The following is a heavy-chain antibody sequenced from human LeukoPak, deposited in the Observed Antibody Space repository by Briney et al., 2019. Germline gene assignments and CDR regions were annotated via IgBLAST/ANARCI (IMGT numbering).Heavy chain of an antibody. V-gene: IGHV3-49*03. D-gene: IGHD3-22*01. J-gene: IGHJ3*02. Sequence: GGSLRLSCTASGFTFGDYAMSWFRQAPGKGLEWVGFIRSKAYGGTTEYAASVKGRFTIPRDDSKSIAYLQMNSLKTEDTAVYYCTRDAGATMIVVVIGANAFDIWGQGTMVTVSS. CDR3: TRDAGATMIVVVIGANAFDI. CDR1: GFTFGDYA. CDR2: IRSKAYGGTT.